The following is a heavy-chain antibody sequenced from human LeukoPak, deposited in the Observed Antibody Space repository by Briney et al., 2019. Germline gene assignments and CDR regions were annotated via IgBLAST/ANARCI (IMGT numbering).Heavy chain of an antibody. D-gene: IGHD5-18*01. CDR3: ARGPYSYGTYYFDY. Sequence: ASVKVSCKASGYTFTSYGISWVRQAPGQGLEWMGWISAYNGNTNYAQKLQGRVTMTTDTSTSTAYMELSSLRSEDMAVYYCARGPYSYGTYYFDYWGQGTLVTVSS. CDR1: GYTFTSYG. J-gene: IGHJ4*02. CDR2: ISAYNGNT. V-gene: IGHV1-18*03.